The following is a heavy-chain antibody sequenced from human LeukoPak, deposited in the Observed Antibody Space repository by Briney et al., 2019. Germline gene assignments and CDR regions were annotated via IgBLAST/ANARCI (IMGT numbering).Heavy chain of an antibody. Sequence: SDTLSLTCTVSGGSISSSSYYWGWIRQPPGKGLEWIGSIYYSGSTYYNPSLKSRVTISVDTSKNQFSLKLSSVTAADTAVYYCASVLLRLLDYWGQGTLVTVSS. J-gene: IGHJ4*02. CDR3: ASVLLRLLDY. D-gene: IGHD4-17*01. V-gene: IGHV4-39*01. CDR1: GGSISSSSYY. CDR2: IYYSGST.